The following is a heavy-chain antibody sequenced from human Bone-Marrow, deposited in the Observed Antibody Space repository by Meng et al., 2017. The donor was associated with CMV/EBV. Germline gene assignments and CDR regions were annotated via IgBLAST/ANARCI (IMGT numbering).Heavy chain of an antibody. CDR2: MNPNSGNT. Sequence: QVQLVQSGAEVRTPGATVMVSCKTSGYTFTSYDVYWVRQATGHGLEWMGWMNPNSGNTGYLQKFQDRVTMTRNTSISTAYMELSSLTSEDTAIYYCARFASGSSTNWGQGTLVTVSS. V-gene: IGHV1-8*01. J-gene: IGHJ4*02. CDR3: ARFASGSSTN. D-gene: IGHD3-10*01. CDR1: GYTFTSYD.